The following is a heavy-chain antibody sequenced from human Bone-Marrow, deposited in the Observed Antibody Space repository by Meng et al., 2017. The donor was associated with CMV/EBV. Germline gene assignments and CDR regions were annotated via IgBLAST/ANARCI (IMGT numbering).Heavy chain of an antibody. Sequence: ASVKVSCKASGYTFTGYYMHWVRQAPGQGLEWMGWISAYNGNTNYAQKLQGRVTMTTDTSTSTAYMELRSLRSDDTAVYYCASGDYDLWSGYFFWGQGTLVTVSS. CDR2: ISAYNGNT. CDR3: ASGDYDLWSGYFF. V-gene: IGHV1-18*04. D-gene: IGHD3-3*01. J-gene: IGHJ4*02. CDR1: GYTFTGYY.